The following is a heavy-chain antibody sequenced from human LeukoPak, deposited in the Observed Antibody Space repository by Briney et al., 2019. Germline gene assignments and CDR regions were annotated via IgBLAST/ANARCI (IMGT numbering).Heavy chain of an antibody. Sequence: GGSLRLSCAASGFTFSSYGMSWVRQAPGEGLEWVAGISGRGANTFYTDSVKGRFTISRDNSKNTLYLQMNSLRAEDTAVYYCAKAGVSSSWYYFDYWGQGTLVTVSS. D-gene: IGHD6-13*01. V-gene: IGHV3-23*01. CDR2: ISGRGANT. J-gene: IGHJ4*02. CDR3: AKAGVSSSWYYFDY. CDR1: GFTFSSYG.